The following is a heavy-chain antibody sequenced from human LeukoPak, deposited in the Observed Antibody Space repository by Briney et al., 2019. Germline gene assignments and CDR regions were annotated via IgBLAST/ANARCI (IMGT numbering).Heavy chain of an antibody. CDR2: ISFSSSYI. V-gene: IGHV3-21*01. J-gene: IGHJ4*02. CDR3: ARRQQAVAGTLDY. Sequence: GGSLRLSGAASGFTFSSYSMNWVRQAPGKGLEWVSSISFSSSYIYYADSVKGRFTISRDNAKNSLYLQMNSLRAEDTAVYYCARRQQAVAGTLDYWGQGTLVTVSS. CDR1: GFTFSSYS. D-gene: IGHD6-19*01.